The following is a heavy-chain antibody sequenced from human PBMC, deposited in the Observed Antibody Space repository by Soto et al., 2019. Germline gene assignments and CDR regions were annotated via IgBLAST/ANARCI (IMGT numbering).Heavy chain of an antibody. J-gene: IGHJ4*02. CDR3: ARDSGIAAEYNFDY. CDR2: ISTSGSSI. Sequence: GGSLRLSCAAPGFTFSSYEMDWVRQAPGKGLEWVSYISTSGSSIYYADSVKGRFSISRDNVKNSLYLQMNSLRAEDTAVYYCARDSGIAAEYNFDYWGQGTLVTV. D-gene: IGHD6-13*01. V-gene: IGHV3-48*03. CDR1: GFTFSSYE.